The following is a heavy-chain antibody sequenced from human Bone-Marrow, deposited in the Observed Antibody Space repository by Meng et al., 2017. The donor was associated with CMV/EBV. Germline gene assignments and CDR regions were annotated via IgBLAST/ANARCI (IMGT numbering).Heavy chain of an antibody. J-gene: IGHJ4*02. V-gene: IGHV3-48*03. D-gene: IGHD2-2*02. CDR3: ASRIVVVPAAIPLDEV. CDR1: GFTFSSFA. Sequence: GESLKISCAASGFTFSSFAMSWVRQAPGKGLEWVSYISSSGSTIYYADSVKGRFTISRDNAKNSLYLQMNSLRAEDTAVYYCASRIVVVPAAIPLDEVWGQGTLVTVSS. CDR2: ISSSGSTI.